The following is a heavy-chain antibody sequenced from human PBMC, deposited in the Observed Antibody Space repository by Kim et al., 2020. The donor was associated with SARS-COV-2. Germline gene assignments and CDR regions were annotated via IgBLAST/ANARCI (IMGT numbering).Heavy chain of an antibody. CDR1: GFIFSSYA. D-gene: IGHD6-13*01. CDR2: ISGSGGST. Sequence: GGSLRLSCAASGFIFSSYAMSWVRQAPGKGLEWVSTISGSGGSTYYADSVKGRFTISRDNSKNTLYLQVNSLRADDTAVYYCANPSLAAAKFDPWGQGTLVTVSS. CDR3: ANPSLAAAKFDP. V-gene: IGHV3-23*01. J-gene: IGHJ5*02.